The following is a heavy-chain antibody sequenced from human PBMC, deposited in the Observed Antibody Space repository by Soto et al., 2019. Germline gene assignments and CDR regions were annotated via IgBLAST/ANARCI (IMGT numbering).Heavy chain of an antibody. CDR1: GFTFGDYV. D-gene: IGHD1-26*01. CDR2: IRKNGYGGTT. Sequence: EVQLVESGGGLVQPGRSLRLSCTASGFTFGDYVMVWFRQAPGKGLEWVGFIRKNGYGGTTEYAASVKGRFSISRDDAKSIAYLQMNSLKTEDTALYYCTRDIVGATGFDYWGQGTPVTVSS. J-gene: IGHJ4*02. V-gene: IGHV3-49*03. CDR3: TRDIVGATGFDY.